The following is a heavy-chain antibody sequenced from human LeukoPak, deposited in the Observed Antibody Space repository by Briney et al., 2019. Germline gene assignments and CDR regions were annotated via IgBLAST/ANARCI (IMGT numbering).Heavy chain of an antibody. D-gene: IGHD6-13*01. CDR1: GDSVSSNRAA. CDR2: RYYRSKWYN. J-gene: IGHJ4*02. CDR3: ARGGTAAAGPRLDY. V-gene: IGHV6-1*01. Sequence: SQTLSLTCAISGDSVSSNRAAWNWIRQSPSRGLAWLGRRYYRSKWYNDYAVSVKSRITINPDTSKNQFSLQLNSVTPEDTAVYYCARGGTAAAGPRLDYWGQGTLVTVSS.